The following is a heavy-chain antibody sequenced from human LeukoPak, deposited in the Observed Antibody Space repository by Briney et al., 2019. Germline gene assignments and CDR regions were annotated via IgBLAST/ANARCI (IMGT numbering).Heavy chain of an antibody. CDR2: ISYDGSNK. J-gene: IGHJ4*02. CDR1: GFTFSSYA. V-gene: IGHV3-30-3*01. CDR3: ARDPSPSDYVWGSYRLY. D-gene: IGHD3-16*02. Sequence: GGSLRLSCAASGFTFSSYAIHWVRQAPGKGLEWVAVISYDGSNKYYADPVKGRFTISRDNSKNTLYLQMNSLRAEDTAVYYCARDPSPSDYVWGSYRLYWGQGTLVTVSS.